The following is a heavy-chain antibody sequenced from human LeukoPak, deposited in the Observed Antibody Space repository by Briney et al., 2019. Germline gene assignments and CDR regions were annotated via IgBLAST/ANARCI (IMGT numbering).Heavy chain of an antibody. CDR2: IYYSGST. CDR1: GGSISSYY. CDR3: ARVPYYYDSSGYYYYYMDV. Sequence: PSETLSPTCTVSGGSISSYYWSWIRQPPGKGLEWIGYIYYSGSTNYNPSLKSRVTISVDTSKNQFSLKLSSVTAADTAVYYCARVPYYYDSSGYYYYYMDVWGKGTTVTVSS. D-gene: IGHD3-22*01. V-gene: IGHV4-59*01. J-gene: IGHJ6*03.